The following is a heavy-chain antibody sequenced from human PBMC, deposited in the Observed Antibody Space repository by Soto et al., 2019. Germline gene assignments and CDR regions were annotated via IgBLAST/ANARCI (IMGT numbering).Heavy chain of an antibody. D-gene: IGHD3-16*01. V-gene: IGHV1-18*01. Sequence: GASVKVSFKASGYIFVNYGIAWVRQAPGQGLEWMGWISPYTGNTHSATKVQGRLTMTTDTSTSTAYMDLGSLTSDDTAVYYCVMVDNYVTPTPQDVWGQGTTVTVS. CDR2: ISPYTGNT. CDR3: VMVDNYVTPTPQDV. J-gene: IGHJ6*02. CDR1: GYIFVNYG.